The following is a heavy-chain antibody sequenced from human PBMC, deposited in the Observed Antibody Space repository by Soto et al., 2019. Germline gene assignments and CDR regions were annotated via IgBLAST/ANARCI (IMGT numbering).Heavy chain of an antibody. CDR3: VKEVETVRLVAFAL. V-gene: IGHV3-49*03. CDR1: GFTFGDYA. D-gene: IGHD5-18*01. J-gene: IGHJ4*02. Sequence: PGGSLRLSCTASGFTFGDYAMSWFRQAPGKGLEWVGFIRSKAYGGTTEYAASVKGRFTISRDDSKSIAYLQMNSLKTEDTALYYCVKEVETVRLVAFALWGQGTQVTVSS. CDR2: IRSKAYGGTT.